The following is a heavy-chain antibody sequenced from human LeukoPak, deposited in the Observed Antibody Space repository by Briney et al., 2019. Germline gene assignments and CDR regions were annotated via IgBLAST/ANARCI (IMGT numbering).Heavy chain of an antibody. V-gene: IGHV1-69*13. CDR3: ARGYYYDSSGFPSPYYFDY. D-gene: IGHD3-22*01. CDR2: IIPIFGTA. J-gene: IGHJ4*02. Sequence: GASVKVSCKASGGTFSSYAISWVRQAPGQGLEWMGGIIPIFGTANYAQKFQGRVTITADESTSTAYMELSSLRSEDTAVYYCARGYYYDSSGFPSPYYFDYWGQGTLVIVSS. CDR1: GGTFSSYA.